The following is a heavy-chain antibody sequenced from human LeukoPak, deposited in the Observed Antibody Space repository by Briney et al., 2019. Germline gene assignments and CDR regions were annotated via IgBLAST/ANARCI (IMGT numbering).Heavy chain of an antibody. CDR2: INSDSTTI. J-gene: IGHJ5*01. CDR1: GFSFNLEN. V-gene: IGHV3-48*04. CDR3: ARGYGASWFYS. Sequence: GGSLRLACAASGFSFNLENMNWVRQAPGKGLEWISYINSDSTTIYSADSVKGRFTISRDNARKSLYLQMHSLTAEDTAIYYCARGYGASWFYSWGPGTLVTVSS. D-gene: IGHD2-15*01.